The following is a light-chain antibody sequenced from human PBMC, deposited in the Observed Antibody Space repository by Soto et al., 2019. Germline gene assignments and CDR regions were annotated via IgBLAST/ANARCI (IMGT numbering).Light chain of an antibody. V-gene: IGLV2-11*01. J-gene: IGLJ2*01. CDR1: SGDVDPYNY. CDR2: DVN. CDR3: CSYVGTPL. Sequence: QSALTQPPSVSGSPGQSVTISCTGTSGDVDPYNYVSWCQQHPGRAPKLVIYDVNMRPSGVPDRFSGSKSGDTSSLTISGLQAEDEADYYCCSYVGTPLVGGGTKLTVL.